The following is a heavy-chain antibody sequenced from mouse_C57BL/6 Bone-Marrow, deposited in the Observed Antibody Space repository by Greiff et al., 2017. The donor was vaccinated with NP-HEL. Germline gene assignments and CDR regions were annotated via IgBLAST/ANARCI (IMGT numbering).Heavy chain of an antibody. CDR1: GYTFTSYG. D-gene: IGHD1-1*01. V-gene: IGHV1-81*01. Sequence: QVQLKESGAELARPGASVKLSCKASGYTFTSYGISWVKQRTGQGLEWIGEIYPRSGNTYYNEKFKGKATLTADKSSSTAYMELRSLTSEDSAVYFCARTVVEGFAYWGQGTLVTVSA. J-gene: IGHJ3*01. CDR3: ARTVVEGFAY. CDR2: IYPRSGNT.